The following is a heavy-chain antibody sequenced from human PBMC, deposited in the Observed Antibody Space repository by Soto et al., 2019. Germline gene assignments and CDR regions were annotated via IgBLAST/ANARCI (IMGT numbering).Heavy chain of an antibody. CDR1: GFTFSSYG. D-gene: IGHD3-10*01. Sequence: VQLVESGGGVVQPGRSLRLSCAASGFTFSSYGMHWVRQAPGKGLERVAVISYDGSNKYYADSVKGRFTISRDNSKNTRYLQMNSLRAKDTAVYYCAKDPRLWFGGLLEPPVYWGQGTLVTVSS. V-gene: IGHV3-30*18. CDR2: ISYDGSNK. CDR3: AKDPRLWFGGLLEPPVY. J-gene: IGHJ4*02.